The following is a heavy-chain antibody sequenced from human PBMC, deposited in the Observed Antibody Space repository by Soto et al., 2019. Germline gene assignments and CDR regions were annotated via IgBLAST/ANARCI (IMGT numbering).Heavy chain of an antibody. D-gene: IGHD1-1*01. CDR3: ARDPKTGTYYYYYGMDV. CDR2: ISAYNGNT. V-gene: IGHV1-18*01. Sequence: ASVKVSCKASGYTFTSYGISWVRQAPGQGLEWVGWISAYNGNTNYAQKLQGRVTMTTDTSTSTAYMELRSLRSDDTAVYYCARDPKTGTYYYYYGMDVWGQGTTVTVSS. J-gene: IGHJ6*02. CDR1: GYTFTSYG.